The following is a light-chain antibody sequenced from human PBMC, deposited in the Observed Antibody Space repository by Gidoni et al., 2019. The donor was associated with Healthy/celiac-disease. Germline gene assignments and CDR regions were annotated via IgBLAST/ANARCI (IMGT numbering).Light chain of an antibody. J-gene: IGLJ2*01. Sequence: SYELTQPPSVSVSPGQTASITCSGDKLGDKYACWYQQKPGQSPVLVIYQDSKRPSGIPGRFSGSNSGNTATLTISGTQAMDEADYYCQAWDSSTLVFGGGTKLPVL. V-gene: IGLV3-1*01. CDR2: QDS. CDR3: QAWDSSTLV. CDR1: KLGDKY.